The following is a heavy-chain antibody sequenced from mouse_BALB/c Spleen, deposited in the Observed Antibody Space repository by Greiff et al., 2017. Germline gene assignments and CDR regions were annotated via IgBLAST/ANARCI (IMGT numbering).Heavy chain of an antibody. V-gene: IGHV14-3*02. CDR2: IDPANGNT. Sequence: EVQLQQSGAELVKPGASVKLSCTASGFNIKDTYMHWVKQRPEQGLEWIGRIDPANGNTKYDPKFQGKATITVDTSSNTAYLQLSSLTSEDTAVYYCARNYYGNFYAMDYWGQGTSVTVSS. CDR1: GFNIKDTY. J-gene: IGHJ4*01. CDR3: ARNYYGNFYAMDY. D-gene: IGHD2-1*01.